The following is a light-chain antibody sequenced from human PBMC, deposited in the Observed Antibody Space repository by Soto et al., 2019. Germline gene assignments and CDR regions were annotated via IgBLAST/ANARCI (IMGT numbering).Light chain of an antibody. J-gene: IGLJ1*01. CDR1: SSDVGGYNY. V-gene: IGLV2-8*01. CDR3: SSYAGSSNV. Sequence: QSVLTQPPSASVSPGQSVAISCTGTSSDVGGYNYVSWYQQHPGKAPKLMIYEVNKRPSGVPDRFSGSKSGNTASLTVSGLQAEDEAHYYCSSYAGSSNVFGTGTKVTVL. CDR2: EVN.